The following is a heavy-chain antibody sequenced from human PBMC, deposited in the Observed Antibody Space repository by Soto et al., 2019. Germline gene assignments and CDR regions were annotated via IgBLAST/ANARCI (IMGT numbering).Heavy chain of an antibody. CDR3: ARRDCSSTSCPDGMDV. CDR2: MNPNSGNT. J-gene: IGHJ6*02. V-gene: IGHV1-8*01. CDR1: GYTFTSYD. Sequence: QVQLVQSGAEVKKPGASVKVSCKASGYTFTSYDINWVRQATGQGLEWMGWMNPNSGNTGYAQKFQGRVTMTRNTSISTAYMELSSLRSEDTAVYYCARRDCSSTSCPDGMDVWGQGTTVTGSS. D-gene: IGHD2-2*01.